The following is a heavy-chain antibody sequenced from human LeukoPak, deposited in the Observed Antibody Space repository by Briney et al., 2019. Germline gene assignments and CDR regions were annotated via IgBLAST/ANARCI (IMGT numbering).Heavy chain of an antibody. CDR3: ARDGSGGGGSFDY. CDR1: GYTFTSYG. V-gene: IGHV1-18*04. J-gene: IGHJ4*02. D-gene: IGHD6-19*01. Sequence: GASVKVSCKTSGYTFTSYGVSWVRQAPGQGLEWMGWIGTHNGNTNYAQKFQGRVIMTTDTSTSTAYMELMSLRSDDTAVFYCARDGSGGGGSFDYWGQGTLVIVSS. CDR2: IGTHNGNT.